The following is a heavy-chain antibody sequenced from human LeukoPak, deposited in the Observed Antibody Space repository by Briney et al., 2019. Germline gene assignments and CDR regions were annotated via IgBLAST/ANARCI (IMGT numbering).Heavy chain of an antibody. CDR3: ARDTYYYGMDV. Sequence: SETLSLTCTVSGGSISGFYWSWIRQPPGKGLEWIGYIYHSGSTNYNPSLKSRVTISVDTSKNQSSLKVSSVTAADTAVYYCARDTYYYGMDVWGQGTTVTVSS. CDR2: IYHSGST. J-gene: IGHJ6*02. CDR1: GGSISGFY. V-gene: IGHV4-59*01.